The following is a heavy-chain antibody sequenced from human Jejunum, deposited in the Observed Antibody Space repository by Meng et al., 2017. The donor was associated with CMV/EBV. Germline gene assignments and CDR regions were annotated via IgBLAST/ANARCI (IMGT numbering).Heavy chain of an antibody. CDR3: AALTGLDY. D-gene: IGHD7-27*01. Sequence: LRRSCAASGFTLSSYAMHWVRQAPGKGLEWVGVILYDASNKYYTDSVKGRFSISRDNSKNIMYLQMTSLRAEDTAVYYCAALTGLDYWGQGTLVTVSS. CDR1: GFTLSSYA. J-gene: IGHJ4*02. V-gene: IGHV3-30*04. CDR2: ILYDASNK.